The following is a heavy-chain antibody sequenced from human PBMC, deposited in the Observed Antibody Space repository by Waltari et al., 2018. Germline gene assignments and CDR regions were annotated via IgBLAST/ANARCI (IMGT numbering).Heavy chain of an antibody. V-gene: IGHV1-69*05. CDR3: AREGSAAAGTYYYYGMDV. Sequence: QVQLVQSGAEVKKPGSSVKVSCKASGGTFSSYAISWVRQAPGQGLEWMGGIIPIFGTANYAQKFQGRVTITTDESTSTAYMELSSLRSEDTAVYYCAREGSAAAGTYYYYGMDVWGQGTTVTVSS. CDR2: IIPIFGTA. CDR1: GGTFSSYA. J-gene: IGHJ6*02. D-gene: IGHD6-13*01.